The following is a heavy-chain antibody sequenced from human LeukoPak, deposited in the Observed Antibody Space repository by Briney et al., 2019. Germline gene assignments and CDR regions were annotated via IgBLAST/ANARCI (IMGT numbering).Heavy chain of an antibody. CDR1: GGSISSGDYY. CDR3: ASDPGIAAAGEGAFDI. Sequence: SETLSLTCTVSGGSISSGDYYWSWIRHPPGRGLEWIGYIYYSGSTYYHPSLKSRVTISVDTSKNQFSLKLSSVTAADTAVYYCASDPGIAAAGEGAFDIWGQGTMVTVSS. J-gene: IGHJ3*02. CDR2: IYYSGST. V-gene: IGHV4-30-4*01. D-gene: IGHD6-13*01.